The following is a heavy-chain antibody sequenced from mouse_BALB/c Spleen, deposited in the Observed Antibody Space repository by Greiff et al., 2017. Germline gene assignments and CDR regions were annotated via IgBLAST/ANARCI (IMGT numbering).Heavy chain of an antibody. D-gene: IGHD2-1*01. Sequence: EVMLVESGGGLVKPGGSLKLSCAASGFTFSSYAMSWVRQSPEKRLEWVAGISSGGSYTYYPDTVTGRFTISRDNAKNTLYLEMSSLRSEDTAMYYCAKGYYGNYAWFAYWGQGTLVTVSA. CDR1: GFTFSSYA. J-gene: IGHJ3*01. CDR3: AKGYYGNYAWFAY. V-gene: IGHV5-9-4*01. CDR2: ISSGGSYT.